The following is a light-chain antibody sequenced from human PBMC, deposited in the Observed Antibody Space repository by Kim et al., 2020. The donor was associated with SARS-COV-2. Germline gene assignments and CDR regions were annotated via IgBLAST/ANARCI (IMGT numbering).Light chain of an antibody. J-gene: IGLJ2*01. CDR1: SSNIGAGYD. V-gene: IGLV1-40*01. CDR2: GNN. Sequence: QSVLTQPPSVSGAPGQRVTISCTGSSSNIGAGYDVHWYQQLPGTAPKLLIYGNNNRPSGVPDRFSGSKSGTSASLAITGLQAEDEADYYCQSYDNSLMVFGGGTQLTVL. CDR3: QSYDNSLMV.